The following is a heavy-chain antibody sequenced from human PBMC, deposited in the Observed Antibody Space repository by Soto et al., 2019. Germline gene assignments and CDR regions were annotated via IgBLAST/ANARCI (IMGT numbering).Heavy chain of an antibody. Sequence: PGGSLRLSCAASGFTFSSYAMHWVRQAPGKGLEWVAVISYDVSNKYYADSVKGRFTISRDNSKNTLYLQMNSLRAEDTAVYYCARDGMVAANSSNYYYGMDVWGQGTKVTVSS. CDR3: ARDGMVAANSSNYYYGMDV. CDR1: GFTFSSYA. V-gene: IGHV3-30-3*01. J-gene: IGHJ6*02. CDR2: ISYDVSNK. D-gene: IGHD2-15*01.